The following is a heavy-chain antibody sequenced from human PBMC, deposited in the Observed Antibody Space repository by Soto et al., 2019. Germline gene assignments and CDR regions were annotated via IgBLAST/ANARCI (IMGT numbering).Heavy chain of an antibody. CDR1: GGSISSGDYY. CDR2: IYYSGST. V-gene: IGHV4-30-4*01. Sequence: SETLSLTCTVSGGSISSGDYYWSWIRQPPGKGLEWIGYIYYSGSTYYNPSLKSRVTISVDTSKNQFSLKLSSVTAADTAVYYCARELGYCSGGSCYHPIYGMDVWGQGTTVTVSS. CDR3: ARELGYCSGGSCYHPIYGMDV. D-gene: IGHD2-15*01. J-gene: IGHJ6*02.